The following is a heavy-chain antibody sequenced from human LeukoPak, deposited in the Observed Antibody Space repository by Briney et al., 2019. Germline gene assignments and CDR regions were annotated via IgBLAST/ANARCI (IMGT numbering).Heavy chain of an antibody. J-gene: IGHJ4*02. CDR3: ARGPRVLY. Sequence: GSLSLSCAGSGFTFSSYWMSWVRPAPGKGLEWVANIKEDGGDKYYVDSVKGRFTISRDNAEKSLYLQMNSLRVEDTAVYYCARGPRVLYWGQGTLVTVSS. CDR1: GFTFSSYW. CDR2: IKEDGGDK. V-gene: IGHV3-7*01.